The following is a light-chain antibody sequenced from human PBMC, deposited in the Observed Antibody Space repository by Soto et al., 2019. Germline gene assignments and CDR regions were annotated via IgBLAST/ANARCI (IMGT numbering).Light chain of an antibody. J-gene: IGKJ2*01. CDR2: GIS. Sequence: ENVLTQSPGTLSLSPGERATLSCRASQSVDSNYLAWYQHKPGQPPRLLIYGISSRATGIPDRFSGSGSRTDFLLTINRLEPEDFAVYYCQQYGSSIYTFGQGTRLEIK. CDR3: QQYGSSIYT. V-gene: IGKV3-20*01. CDR1: QSVDSNY.